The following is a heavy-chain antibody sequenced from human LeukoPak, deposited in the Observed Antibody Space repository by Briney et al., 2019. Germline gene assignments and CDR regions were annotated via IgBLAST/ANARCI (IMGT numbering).Heavy chain of an antibody. J-gene: IGHJ4*02. V-gene: IGHV3-7*01. CDR1: GFTFSSYW. CDR3: ARGPIIWFWDY. D-gene: IGHD3-10*01. Sequence: PGGSLRLPCAASGFTFSSYWMSWVRQAPGKGLEWVANIKQDGSEKYYVDSVKGRFTISRDNAKNSLYLQMNSLRAEGTAVYYCARGPIIWFWDYWGQGTLVTVSS. CDR2: IKQDGSEK.